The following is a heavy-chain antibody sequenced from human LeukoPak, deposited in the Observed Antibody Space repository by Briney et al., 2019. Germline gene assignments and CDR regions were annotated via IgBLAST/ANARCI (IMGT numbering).Heavy chain of an antibody. D-gene: IGHD5-18*01. V-gene: IGHV3-33*01. Sequence: PGRSLRLSCAASGFTFSSYGMHWVRQAPGKGLEWVAVIWYDGSNKYYADSVKGRFTISRDNSKNTLYLQMNSLRAEDTAVYYCARGVSYSYGYDYFDYWGQGTLVTVSS. J-gene: IGHJ4*02. CDR1: GFTFSSYG. CDR3: ARGVSYSYGYDYFDY. CDR2: IWYDGSNK.